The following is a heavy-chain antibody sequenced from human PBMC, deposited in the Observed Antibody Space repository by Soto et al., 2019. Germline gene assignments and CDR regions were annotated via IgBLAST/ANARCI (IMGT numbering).Heavy chain of an antibody. CDR3: ARTEDRLYYGSGSRNYYYYMDV. Sequence: AGSLRLSCAASGFTFSDYYMSWIRQAPGKGLEWVSYISSSGDTIYYADSVKGRFTISRDNAKNSLYLQMNSLRGEDTAVYYCARTEDRLYYGSGSRNYYYYMDVWGKGTTVTVSS. CDR2: ISSSGDTI. D-gene: IGHD3-10*01. CDR1: GFTFSDYY. J-gene: IGHJ6*03. V-gene: IGHV3-11*01.